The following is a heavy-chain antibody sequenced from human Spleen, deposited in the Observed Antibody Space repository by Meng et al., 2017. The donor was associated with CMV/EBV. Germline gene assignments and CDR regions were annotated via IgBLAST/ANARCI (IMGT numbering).Heavy chain of an antibody. J-gene: IGHJ4*02. CDR2: IKQDGSEK. Sequence: GGSLRLSCAGSRFTFSRYWMSWVRQAPGKGLEWVANIKQDGSEKYYVDSVKGRFTISRDNAKNSLYLQINTLRAEDTAVYYCVRDRRDGYNYYFDFWGQGTLVTVSS. V-gene: IGHV3-7*01. CDR1: RFTFSRYW. D-gene: IGHD5-24*01. CDR3: VRDRRDGYNYYFDF.